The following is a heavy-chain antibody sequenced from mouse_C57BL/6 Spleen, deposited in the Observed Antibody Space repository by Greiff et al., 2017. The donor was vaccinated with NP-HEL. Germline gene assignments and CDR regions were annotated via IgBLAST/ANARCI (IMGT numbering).Heavy chain of an antibody. V-gene: IGHV1-80*01. CDR3: ARLGIYDGYYDYFDD. Sequence: VQLQQSGAELVKPGASVKISCKASGYAFSSYWMNWVKQRPGKGLEWIGQIYPGDGDTNYNGKFKGKATLTADKSSSTAYMQLSSLTSEDSAVYFCARLGIYDGYYDYFDDWGQGTTLTVSS. CDR1: GYAFSSYW. D-gene: IGHD2-3*01. CDR2: IYPGDGDT. J-gene: IGHJ2*01.